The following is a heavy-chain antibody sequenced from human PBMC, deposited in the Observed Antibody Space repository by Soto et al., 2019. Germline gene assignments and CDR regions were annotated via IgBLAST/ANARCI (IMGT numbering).Heavy chain of an antibody. D-gene: IGHD1-26*01. Sequence: PSETLSLTCAVCGGSFSDDYWTWIRQPPGRGLEWIGEINRGGGTIYNPSLESRVTISADTSKNQFSLKLTSVTAADTAVYYCARGPYSRGVGATNPSHWGQGTLVTVSS. V-gene: IGHV4-34*01. CDR2: INRGGGT. J-gene: IGHJ4*02. CDR3: ARGPYSRGVGATNPSH. CDR1: GGSFSDDY.